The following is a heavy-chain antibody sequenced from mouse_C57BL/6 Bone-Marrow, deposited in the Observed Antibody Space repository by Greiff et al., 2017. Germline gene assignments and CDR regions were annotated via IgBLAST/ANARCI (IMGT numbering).Heavy chain of an antibody. V-gene: IGHV1-72*01. CDR3: ARYPWFAY. Sequence: QVQLQQSGAELVKPGASVKLSCKASGYTFTSYWMHWVKQRPGRGLEWIGRIDPKSGGTKYNEKFKSKATLTADKSSSTAYMQLSSLTSEDSAVYYCARYPWFAYWGQGTLVTVSA. CDR1: GYTFTSYW. J-gene: IGHJ3*01. D-gene: IGHD5-1*01. CDR2: IDPKSGGT.